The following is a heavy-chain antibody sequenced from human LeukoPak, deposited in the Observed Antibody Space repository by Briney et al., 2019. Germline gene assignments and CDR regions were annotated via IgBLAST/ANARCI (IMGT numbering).Heavy chain of an antibody. D-gene: IGHD3-3*01. CDR1: AGSSSSSSLH. V-gene: IGHV4-39*01. CDR3: VRHDGRGGSTMGAFDS. Sequence: SETLSLTCTVSAGSSSSSSLHWGWIRQSPGKGLEWIGSIYSGRTTYYNPSLNSRVTISVVTSKNQFSLQLSSVTAADTAVYYCVRHDGRGGSTMGAFDSWGQGSLVTVSS. J-gene: IGHJ5*01. CDR2: IYSGRTT.